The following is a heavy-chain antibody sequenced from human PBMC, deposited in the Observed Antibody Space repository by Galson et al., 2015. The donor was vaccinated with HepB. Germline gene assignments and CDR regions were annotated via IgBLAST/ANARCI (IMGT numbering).Heavy chain of an antibody. J-gene: IGHJ3*02. CDR2: IYYSGST. D-gene: IGHD2-21*01. Sequence: LSLTCTVSGGSISSSSYYWGWIRQPPGKGLEWIGSIYYSGSTYYNPSLKSRVTISVDTSKNQFSLKLSSVTAADTAVYYCAREVYCGGDCYSTLGAFDIWGQGTMVTVSS. V-gene: IGHV4-39*07. CDR1: GGSISSSSYY. CDR3: AREVYCGGDCYSTLGAFDI.